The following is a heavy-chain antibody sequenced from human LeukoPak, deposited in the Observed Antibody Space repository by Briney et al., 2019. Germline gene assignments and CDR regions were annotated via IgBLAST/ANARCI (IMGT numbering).Heavy chain of an antibody. D-gene: IGHD4-17*01. V-gene: IGHV3-23*01. Sequence: GGSLRLSCAASGFTVSSNYMSWVRQAPGKGLEWVSAISGSGGSTYYADSAKGRFTISRDNSKNTLYLQMNSLRAEDTAVYYCAKHYGDSSNYFDYWGQGTLVTVSS. CDR3: AKHYGDSSNYFDY. J-gene: IGHJ4*02. CDR2: ISGSGGST. CDR1: GFTVSSNY.